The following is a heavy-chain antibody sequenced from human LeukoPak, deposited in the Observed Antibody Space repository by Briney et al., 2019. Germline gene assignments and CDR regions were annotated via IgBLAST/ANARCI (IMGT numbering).Heavy chain of an antibody. Sequence: GASVKVSCKTSGGPFSSYTIHWVRHAPGQGLEWVGGAIPIFGTPNYAQKFQGRLTISSDEFTTTVHMELSSLRSEDTAVYFCAREGAVVTVGGDTFYYMDVWGQGTTVTVSS. V-gene: IGHV1-69*13. J-gene: IGHJ6*03. CDR1: GGPFSSYT. CDR3: AREGAVVTVGGDTFYYMDV. D-gene: IGHD2-21*02. CDR2: AIPIFGTP.